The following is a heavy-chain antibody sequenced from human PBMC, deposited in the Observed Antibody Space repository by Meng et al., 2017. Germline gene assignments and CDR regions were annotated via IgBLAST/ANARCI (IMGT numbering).Heavy chain of an antibody. CDR2: INHSAST. CDR3: ARGRRSTWIQRFDY. CDR1: CGSFRGNY. D-gene: IGHD5-18*01. V-gene: IGHV4-34*01. J-gene: IGHJ4*02. Sequence: QVQLQQCVAGTLKPSETLSPTCDVACGSFRGNYWSWTRQPASKGLEWIGEINHSASTNYNPSLKSRVTISVDASKNQFSLKLSSVTAADTAVYYCARGRRSTWIQRFDYWGQGTLVTVSS.